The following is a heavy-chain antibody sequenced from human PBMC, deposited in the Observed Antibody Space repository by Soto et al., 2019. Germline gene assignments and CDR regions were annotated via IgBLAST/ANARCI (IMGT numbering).Heavy chain of an antibody. V-gene: IGHV5-51*01. J-gene: IGHJ5*02. CDR3: ARHAQEYYYDSSGYYYLFNWFDP. CDR2: IYPGDSDT. D-gene: IGHD3-22*01. CDR1: GYSFTRYW. Sequence: GESLKISCEGPGYSFTRYWIGWVRQMPGKGLEWMGIIYPGDSDTRYSPSFQGQVTISADKSISTAYLQWSSLKASDTAMYYCARHAQEYYYDSSGYYYLFNWFDPWGQGTLVTVSS.